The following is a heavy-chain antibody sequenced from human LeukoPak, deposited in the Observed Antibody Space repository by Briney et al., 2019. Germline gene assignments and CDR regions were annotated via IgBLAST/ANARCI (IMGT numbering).Heavy chain of an antibody. Sequence: GGSLRLSCAASGFTVSSNYMSWVRQAPGKGLEWVSVIYSGGSTYYADSVKGRFTISRDNSKNTLYLQMNSLRAEDTAVYYCARFAPPLYYYDSSGAQAFDIWGQGTMVTVSS. V-gene: IGHV3-53*01. CDR1: GFTVSSNY. CDR2: IYSGGST. CDR3: ARFAPPLYYYDSSGAQAFDI. D-gene: IGHD3-22*01. J-gene: IGHJ3*02.